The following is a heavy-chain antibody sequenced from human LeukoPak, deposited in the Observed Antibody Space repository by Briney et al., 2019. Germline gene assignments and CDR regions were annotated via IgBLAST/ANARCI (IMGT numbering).Heavy chain of an antibody. CDR2: ISSSGSTI. D-gene: IGHD3-3*01. Sequence: QPGGSLRLSCAASGFTFSSYEMNWVRQAPGKGLEWVSYISSSGSTIYYADSVKGRFTISRDNAKNSLYLQMNSLRAEDTAVYYCARGREEWSFGYSYYGMDVWGQGTTVTVSS. CDR3: ARGREEWSFGYSYYGMDV. J-gene: IGHJ6*02. CDR1: GFTFSSYE. V-gene: IGHV3-48*03.